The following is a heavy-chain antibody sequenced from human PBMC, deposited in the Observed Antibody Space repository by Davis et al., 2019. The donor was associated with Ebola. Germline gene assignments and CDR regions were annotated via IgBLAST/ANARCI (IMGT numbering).Heavy chain of an antibody. CDR2: INHSGST. CDR1: GGSFSGYY. V-gene: IGHV4-34*01. D-gene: IGHD2-15*01. Sequence: MPSETLSLTCAVYGGSFSGYYWSWIRQPPGRGLEWIGEINHSGSTNYSPSLESRVSISVDTSKNQFSLRLNSVTAADTAVYYCARGRYVVVVPSTLYYSYAMDVWGQGTTVTVSS. CDR3: ARGRYVVVVPSTLYYSYAMDV. J-gene: IGHJ6*02.